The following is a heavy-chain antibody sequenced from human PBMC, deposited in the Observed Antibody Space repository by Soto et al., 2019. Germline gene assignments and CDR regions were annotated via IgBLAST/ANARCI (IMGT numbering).Heavy chain of an antibody. D-gene: IGHD3-10*01. CDR1: GFTFSSYW. V-gene: IGHV3-74*01. J-gene: IGHJ2*01. CDR2: INSDGSTT. Sequence: EVQLVESGGGLVQPGGSLRLSCAASGFTFSSYWMHWVRQAPGKGLVWVSRINSDGSTTSYADSVRGRFTISRDNAKNTLYLQMNSLRAEDTAVYYCGRVGVCHWYFDLWGRGTLVTVSS. CDR3: GRVGVCHWYFDL.